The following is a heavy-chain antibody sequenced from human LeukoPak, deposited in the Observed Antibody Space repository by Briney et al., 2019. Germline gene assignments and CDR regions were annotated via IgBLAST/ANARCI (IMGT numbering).Heavy chain of an antibody. J-gene: IGHJ3*02. Sequence: GGSLRPSCAASGFTFSSFAIHWVRQAPGKGLEWIAIISYNGNNKNYAESVKGRFTISRDNSKNTLSLQMSSLRAEDTAVYYCARGGTAMVNDAFDIWGQGTMVIVSS. V-gene: IGHV3-30-3*01. D-gene: IGHD5-18*01. CDR3: ARGGTAMVNDAFDI. CDR1: GFTFSSFA. CDR2: ISYNGNNK.